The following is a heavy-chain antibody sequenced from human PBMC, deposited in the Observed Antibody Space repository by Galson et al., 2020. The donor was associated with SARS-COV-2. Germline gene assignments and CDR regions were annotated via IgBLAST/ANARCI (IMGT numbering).Heavy chain of an antibody. Sequence: SGPTLVKPTQTLTLTCTFSGFSLTNSRMCVSWIRQPPSKALEWLALIDWENDKYYSTSLRTRLTISMDASKNQVVLTMTNVDPVDTATYYWARSTVVPRPYYYFDGMDVWGQGTTVTVSS. CDR2: IDWENDK. CDR1: GFSLTNSRMC. D-gene: IGHD4-17*01. V-gene: IGHV2-70*01. J-gene: IGHJ6*02. CDR3: ARSTVVPRPYYYFDGMDV.